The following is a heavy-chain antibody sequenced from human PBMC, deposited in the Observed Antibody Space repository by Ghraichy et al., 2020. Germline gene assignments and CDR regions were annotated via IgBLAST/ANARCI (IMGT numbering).Heavy chain of an antibody. CDR2: ISGSGRTI. CDR3: ARDLTWEGVVSDDY. D-gene: IGHD3-3*01. Sequence: GGSLRLSCAASGFRFSSCEMNWVRQAPGKGLEWVSYISGSGRTIYYADSVRGRFTISRDNAENSLHLQMNSLTAEDTGVYYCARDLTWEGVVSDDYWGQGTLVTVSS. J-gene: IGHJ4*02. V-gene: IGHV3-48*03. CDR1: GFRFSSCE.